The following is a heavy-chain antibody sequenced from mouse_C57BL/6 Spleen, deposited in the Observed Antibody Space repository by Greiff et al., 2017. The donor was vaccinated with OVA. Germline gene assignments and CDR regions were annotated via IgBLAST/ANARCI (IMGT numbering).Heavy chain of an antibody. V-gene: IGHV1-72*01. J-gene: IGHJ2*01. CDR3: ARSYYSNLYYFDY. Sequence: VQLQQPGAELVKPGASVKLSCKASGYTFTSYWMHWVKQRPGRGLEWIGRIDPNSGGTKYNEQFKSKATLTVDKPSSTAYMQRSSLTSEDSSVYYCARSYYSNLYYFDYWGQGTTRTVSS. D-gene: IGHD2-5*01. CDR2: IDPNSGGT. CDR1: GYTFTSYW.